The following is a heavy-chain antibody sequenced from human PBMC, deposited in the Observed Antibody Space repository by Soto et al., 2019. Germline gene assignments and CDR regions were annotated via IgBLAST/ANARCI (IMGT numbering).Heavy chain of an antibody. D-gene: IGHD3-22*01. CDR1: GSTFSKAW. J-gene: IGHJ4*02. Sequence: VGSLRLSCAASGSTFSKAWMSWVRQAPGKGLEWDGLIKAKTDGGTTDYAAPLKGRFTISRDESKNTLYLQMSSLNIEDTAVYFCTTPNISDYYWGQGALVTVSS. V-gene: IGHV3-15*05. CDR3: TTPNISDYY. CDR2: IKAKTDGGTT.